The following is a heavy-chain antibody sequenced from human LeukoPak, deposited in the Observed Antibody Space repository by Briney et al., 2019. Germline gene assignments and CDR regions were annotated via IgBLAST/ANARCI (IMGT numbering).Heavy chain of an antibody. J-gene: IGHJ5*02. V-gene: IGHV4-59*12. Sequence: SETLSLTCTVSGGSISSYYWSWIRQPPGKGLEWIGYIYHSGSTYYNPSLKSRVTISVDRSKNQFSLKLSSVTAADTAVYYCARVAAGTGFDPWGQGTLVTVSS. CDR2: IYHSGST. D-gene: IGHD6-13*01. CDR1: GGSISSYY. CDR3: ARVAAGTGFDP.